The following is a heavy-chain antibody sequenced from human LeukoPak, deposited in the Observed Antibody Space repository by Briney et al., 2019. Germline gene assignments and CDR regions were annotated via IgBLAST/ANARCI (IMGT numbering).Heavy chain of an antibody. CDR3: ARGGYYYDSSGHWGI. J-gene: IGHJ3*02. CDR1: RYTFTSYA. Sequence: VASVKVSCKASRYTFTSYAMNWVRQTPGQGLEWMGWINTNTGNPTYAQGFTGRFVFSLDTSVSTAYLQISSLKAEDTAVYYCARGGYYYDSSGHWGIWGQGTMVTVSS. CDR2: INTNTGNP. D-gene: IGHD3-22*01. V-gene: IGHV7-4-1*02.